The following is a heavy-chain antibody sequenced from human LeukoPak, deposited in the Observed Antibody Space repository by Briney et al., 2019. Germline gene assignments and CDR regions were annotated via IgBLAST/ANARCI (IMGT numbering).Heavy chain of an antibody. CDR3: ARDQVYSGYDQGWYFDL. CDR1: GGSISSGGYY. CDR2: IYHSGST. J-gene: IGHJ2*01. D-gene: IGHD5-12*01. Sequence: SQTLSLTCTVSGGSISSGGYYWSWIRQPPGKGLEWIGYIYHSGSTYYNPSLKSRVTISVDRSKNQFSLKLSSVTAADTAVYYCARDQVYSGYDQGWYFDLWGRGTLVTVSS. V-gene: IGHV4-30-2*01.